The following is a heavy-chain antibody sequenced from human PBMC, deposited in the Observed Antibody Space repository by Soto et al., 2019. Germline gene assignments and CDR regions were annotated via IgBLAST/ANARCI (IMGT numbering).Heavy chain of an antibody. CDR1: GFSFSSYG. V-gene: IGHV3-33*01. D-gene: IGHD3-3*02. CDR2: LWYDESNQ. Sequence: GGSRRLSWAVSGFSFSSYGMHWVGQAPGKGLEWVAVLWYDESNQYYADSVKGRFTISRDISKNTLFLQMTSLRAEDTAVYFCARGADQPFLEPTDFGSCGQGTLVTVSS. CDR3: ARGADQPFLEPTDFGS. J-gene: IGHJ4*02.